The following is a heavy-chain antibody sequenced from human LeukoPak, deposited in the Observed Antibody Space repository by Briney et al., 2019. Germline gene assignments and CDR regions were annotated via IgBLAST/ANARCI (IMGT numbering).Heavy chain of an antibody. D-gene: IGHD3-10*01. V-gene: IGHV4-4*08. J-gene: IGHJ4*02. Sequence: SETLSLTCTVSDGSISIYYWSWIRQPPGKGLEWIGYVYSSGNTNYSPSLKGRAIISADTSKNQFSVKVTSVPAADTAVYYCVRDRELTYWGQGILVTVSS. CDR3: VRDRELTY. CDR2: VYSSGNT. CDR1: DGSISIYY.